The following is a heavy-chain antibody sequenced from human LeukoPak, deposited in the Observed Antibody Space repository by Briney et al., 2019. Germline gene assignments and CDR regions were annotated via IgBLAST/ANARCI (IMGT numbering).Heavy chain of an antibody. CDR2: INPNSGGT. CDR3: ARDGQLDSFDY. CDR1: GYTFTTYY. J-gene: IGHJ4*02. D-gene: IGHD6-13*01. V-gene: IGHV1-2*02. Sequence: ASVTVSFTASGYTFTTYYMHWMRQAPGQGLEWMGWINPNSGGTNFAHKFHGRVTITRDKSISPAYMDLSRLRSDDTAVYYCARDGQLDSFDYWGQGTLVTVSS.